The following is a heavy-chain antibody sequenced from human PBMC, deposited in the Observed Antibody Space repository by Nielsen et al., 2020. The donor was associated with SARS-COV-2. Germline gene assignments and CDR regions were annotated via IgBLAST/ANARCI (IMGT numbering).Heavy chain of an antibody. CDR3: ARDGRGSYYDSSGYSDY. CDR2: ISSSSSYI. J-gene: IGHJ4*02. CDR1: GFTFSSYS. Sequence: GESLKISCAASGFTFSSYSMNWVRQAPGKGLEWVSSISSSSSYIYYADSVKGRFTISRDNAKNSLYLQMNSLRAEDTAVYYCARDGRGSYYDSSGYSDYWGQGTLVTVSS. D-gene: IGHD3-22*01. V-gene: IGHV3-21*01.